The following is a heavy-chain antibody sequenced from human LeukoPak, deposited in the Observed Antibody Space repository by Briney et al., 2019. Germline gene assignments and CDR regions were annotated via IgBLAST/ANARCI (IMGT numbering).Heavy chain of an antibody. CDR2: IYYTGSA. CDR1: GGSISSSSYY. Sequence: PSETLSLTCTVSGGSISSSSYYWGWIRQPPGEGLEWIGSIYYTGSAYYNPSLKSRVTMSVDTSKNQFSLSLSSVTAADTAVYYCARHGRRMTTVVTPLWGQGTLVTVSS. D-gene: IGHD4-23*01. CDR3: ARHGRRMTTVVTPL. J-gene: IGHJ4*02. V-gene: IGHV4-39*01.